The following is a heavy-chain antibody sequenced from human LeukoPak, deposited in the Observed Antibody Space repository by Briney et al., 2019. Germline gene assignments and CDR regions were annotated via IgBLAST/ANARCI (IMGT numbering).Heavy chain of an antibody. CDR1: GFTFSNYW. Sequence: PGGSLRLSCGTSGFTFSNYWMSWVRQAPGKGLEWVANINLDGSEEYYVDSVRGRFTISKDNARNSLLLQMNSLRVEDTAVYYCARSIGCSGPKCYGVYYFDFWGQGALVTVSS. D-gene: IGHD2-2*01. CDR2: INLDGSEE. V-gene: IGHV3-7*01. J-gene: IGHJ4*02. CDR3: ARSIGCSGPKCYGVYYFDF.